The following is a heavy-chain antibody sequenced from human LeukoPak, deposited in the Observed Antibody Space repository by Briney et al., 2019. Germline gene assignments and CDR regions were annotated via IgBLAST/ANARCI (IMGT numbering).Heavy chain of an antibody. V-gene: IGHV3-30-3*01. J-gene: IGHJ6*02. CDR2: ISYDGSNK. Sequence: PGGFLGLSCAASGFTFSSYAMHWVRQAPGKGLEWVAVISYDGSNKYYADSVKGRFTISRDNSKNTLYLQMNSLRAEDTAVYYCARTAGSYYYYGMDVWGQGTTVTVSS. D-gene: IGHD6-13*01. CDR3: ARTAGSYYYYGMDV. CDR1: GFTFSSYA.